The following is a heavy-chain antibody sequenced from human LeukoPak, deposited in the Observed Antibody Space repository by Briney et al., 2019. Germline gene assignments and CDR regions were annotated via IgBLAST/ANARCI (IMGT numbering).Heavy chain of an antibody. CDR3: ARGVGYDILTGYRLERRYYFDY. J-gene: IGHJ4*02. D-gene: IGHD3-9*01. V-gene: IGHV4-30-2*01. CDR1: GGSISSGGYS. Sequence: SQTLSLTCAVSGGSISSGGYSWSWIRQPPGKGLEWIGYIYHSGSTYYNPSLESRVTISVDRSKNQFSLKLSSVTAADTAVYYCARGVGYDILTGYRLERRYYFDYWGQGTLVTVSS. CDR2: IYHSGST.